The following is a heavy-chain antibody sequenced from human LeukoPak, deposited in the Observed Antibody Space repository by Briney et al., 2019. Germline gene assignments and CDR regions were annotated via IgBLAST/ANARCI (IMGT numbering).Heavy chain of an antibody. J-gene: IGHJ4*02. CDR3: ARGHYDVLAASYKWTPDY. CDR2: ITSGGDYI. V-gene: IGHV3-21*01. CDR1: GFTFNTFN. D-gene: IGHD3-9*01. Sequence: PGGSLRLSCAASGFTFNTFNMSWVRQAPGKGLEWVSSITSGGDYIYYADSVKGRFTTSRDKAKNSMSLQLNSLRVEDTAVYYCARGHYDVLAASYKWTPDYWGQGTLVTVSS.